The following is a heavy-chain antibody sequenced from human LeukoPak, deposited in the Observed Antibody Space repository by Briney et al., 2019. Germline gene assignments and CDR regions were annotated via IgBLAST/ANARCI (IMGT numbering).Heavy chain of an antibody. D-gene: IGHD6-13*01. V-gene: IGHV3-23*01. CDR2: ISGSGAST. Sequence: PGGSLRLSCLTSGFTLSTNAMSWVRQAQGKGLEWISGISGSGASTYYADSVKGRFTISRDDSRNTLYLQMNSLRGDDTAVYYCARDLSVGWSGSWYAYFDYWGQGTLVTVSS. CDR3: ARDLSVGWSGSWYAYFDY. CDR1: GFTLSTNA. J-gene: IGHJ4*02.